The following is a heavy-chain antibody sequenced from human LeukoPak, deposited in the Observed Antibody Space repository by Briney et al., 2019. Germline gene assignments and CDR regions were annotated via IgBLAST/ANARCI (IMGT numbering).Heavy chain of an antibody. Sequence: PGGSLRLSCAASGFTFTSYTMSWVRQAPGKGLEWVSAISGSGGTTYYADSVKGRFTISRDNSKNTLFLQMNSLRADDTAVYYCAKERSLEIAVAGTIFDYWGQGTLVTVSS. CDR1: GFTFTSYT. CDR2: ISGSGGTT. D-gene: IGHD6-19*01. CDR3: AKERSLEIAVAGTIFDY. J-gene: IGHJ4*02. V-gene: IGHV3-23*01.